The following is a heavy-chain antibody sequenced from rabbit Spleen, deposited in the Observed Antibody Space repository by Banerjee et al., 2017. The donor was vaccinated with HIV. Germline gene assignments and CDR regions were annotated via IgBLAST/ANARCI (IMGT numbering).Heavy chain of an antibody. Sequence: QSLEESGGDLVKPGASLTLTCTASGFSFSSNDYMCWVRQAPGKGLEWISCITGSSSDFTYSATWAKDRFSISKTSSTTVTLQMTSLTVADTATYFCARDTGSSFSSYNVDLWGQGTLVTVS. CDR2: ITGSSSDFT. J-gene: IGHJ3*01. D-gene: IGHD8-1*01. CDR1: GFSFSSNDY. V-gene: IGHV1S40*01. CDR3: ARDTGSSFSSYNVDL.